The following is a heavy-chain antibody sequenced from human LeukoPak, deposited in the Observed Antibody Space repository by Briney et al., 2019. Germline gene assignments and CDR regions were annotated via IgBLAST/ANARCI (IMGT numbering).Heavy chain of an antibody. J-gene: IGHJ4*02. Sequence: GASVKVSCKASGYTFTSYGISWVRQAPGKGLEWMGGFDPEDGETIYAQKFQGRVTMTEDTSTDTAYMELSSLRSEDTAVYYCATEREAGHHYWGQGTLVTVSS. CDR3: ATEREAGHHY. V-gene: IGHV1-24*01. CDR1: GYTFTSYG. CDR2: FDPEDGET. D-gene: IGHD5-24*01.